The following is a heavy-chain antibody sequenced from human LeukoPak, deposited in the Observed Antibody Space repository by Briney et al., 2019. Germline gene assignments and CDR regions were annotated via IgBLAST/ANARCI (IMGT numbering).Heavy chain of an antibody. Sequence: SETLSLTCTVSGGSVSSSSYYWGWVRQPPGEGLEWIGFIYYSGSTYYNPSLESRVTISVDTSKRQFSLNVTSVTAADTAVYYCARVRPRSGLYYFDYWGQGTLVTVSS. D-gene: IGHD2-15*01. CDR3: ARVRPRSGLYYFDY. J-gene: IGHJ4*02. CDR2: IYYSGST. V-gene: IGHV4-39*01. CDR1: GGSVSSSSYY.